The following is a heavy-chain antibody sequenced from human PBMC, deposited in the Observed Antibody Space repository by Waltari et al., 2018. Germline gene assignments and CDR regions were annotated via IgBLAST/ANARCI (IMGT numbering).Heavy chain of an antibody. J-gene: IGHJ2*01. D-gene: IGHD1-7*01. CDR1: CGAISSSSYY. CDR3: ARPFQTGTTPAYWYFDL. V-gene: IGHV4-39*01. CDR2: IYYSGSI. Sequence: QLQLQESGPGLVKPSETLSLTCTVSCGAISSSSYYWGRVRQPPGKGLAWVGSIYYSGSIFSNPSVRCRVIISVETSKTQFSLKLSSVTAADTALYYCARPFQTGTTPAYWYFDLWGRGTLVTVSS.